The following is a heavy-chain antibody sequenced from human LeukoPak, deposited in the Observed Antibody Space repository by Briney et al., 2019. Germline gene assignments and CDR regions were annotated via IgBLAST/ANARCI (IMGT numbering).Heavy chain of an antibody. CDR1: GFTFSSYR. CDR2: ISSSSSYK. Sequence: GGSLRLSCAASGFTFSSYRMNWVRQAPGKGLEWVSYISSSSSYKYYADSVKGRFTISRDNAKNSLYLQMNSLRAEDTAVYYCAREGADSGAFDIWGQGTLVTVSS. V-gene: IGHV3-21*01. CDR3: AREGADSGAFDI. D-gene: IGHD1-26*01. J-gene: IGHJ4*02.